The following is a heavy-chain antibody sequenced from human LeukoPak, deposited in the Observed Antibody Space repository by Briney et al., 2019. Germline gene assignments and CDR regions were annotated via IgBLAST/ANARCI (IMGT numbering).Heavy chain of an antibody. J-gene: IGHJ4*02. D-gene: IGHD3-22*01. CDR2: IYTSGST. Sequence: PSQTLSLTCTVSGGSISSGSYYWRWIRQPAGKGLEWIARIYTSGSTNYNPSLKSRATISVDTSKNQFSLKLSSVTAADTAVYYCARARYYYDSSGYPYYFDYWGQGTLVTVSS. V-gene: IGHV4-61*02. CDR3: ARARYYYDSSGYPYYFDY. CDR1: GGSISSGSYY.